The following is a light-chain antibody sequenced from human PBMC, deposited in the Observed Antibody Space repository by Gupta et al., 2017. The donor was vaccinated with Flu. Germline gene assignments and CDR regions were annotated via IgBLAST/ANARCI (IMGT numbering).Light chain of an antibody. V-gene: IGLV2-8*01. CDR3: SSYAGSNNWV. CDR2: EVS. Sequence: SVTISCTGTSSDVGGYKYVSWYQQHPGKAPKRMIYEVSKRPSGVPDRFSGSKSGNTASLTVSGLQAEDEADYYCSSYAGSNNWVFGGGTKLTVL. J-gene: IGLJ3*02. CDR1: SSDVGGYKY.